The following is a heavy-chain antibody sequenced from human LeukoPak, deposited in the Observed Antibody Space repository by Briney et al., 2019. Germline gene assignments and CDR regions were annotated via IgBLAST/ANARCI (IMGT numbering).Heavy chain of an antibody. J-gene: IGHJ5*02. Sequence: PSQTLSLTCAVSGGSISSGGYSWSWIRQPPGKGLEWIGYIYHSGSTYYSSSLKSRVTISVDRSKNQFSLKLSSVTAADTAVYYCARSQGITGTTGKNWFDPWGQGTLVTVSS. CDR3: ARSQGITGTTGKNWFDP. CDR1: GGSISSGGYS. D-gene: IGHD1-7*01. CDR2: IYHSGST. V-gene: IGHV4-30-2*01.